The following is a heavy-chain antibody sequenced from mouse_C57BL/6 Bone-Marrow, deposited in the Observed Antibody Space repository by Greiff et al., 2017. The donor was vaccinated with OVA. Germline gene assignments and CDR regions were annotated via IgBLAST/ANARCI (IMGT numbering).Heavy chain of an antibody. D-gene: IGHD1-1*01. CDR3: ASAYGSSPYYAMDY. J-gene: IGHJ4*01. CDR2: IWGVGST. Sequence: QVQLQQSGPGLVAPSQSLSITCTVSGFSLTSYGVDWVRQSPGKGLEWLGVIWGVGSTHYNSALKSRLSISKDNSKSQVFLKMNSLQTDDTAMYYCASAYGSSPYYAMDYWGQGTSVTVSS. CDR1: GFSLTSYG. V-gene: IGHV2-6*01.